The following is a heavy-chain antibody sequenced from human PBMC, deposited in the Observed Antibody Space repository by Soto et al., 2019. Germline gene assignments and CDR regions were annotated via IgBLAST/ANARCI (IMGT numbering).Heavy chain of an antibody. CDR1: GFSLTTSGVG. CDR2: IFWDGDR. V-gene: IGHV2-5*02. Sequence: QITLKESGPTLAKPTQPLTLTCSFSGFSLTTSGVGVGWIRQPPGKALEWLALIFWDGDRRYSPSLTRRLISSKDSSKHAVVLTIANMDPVDAGTYYFAYRLVGYSDYEYYFDQWGQGTLVTVSS. J-gene: IGHJ4*02. D-gene: IGHD4-17*01. CDR3: AYRLVGYSDYEYYFDQ.